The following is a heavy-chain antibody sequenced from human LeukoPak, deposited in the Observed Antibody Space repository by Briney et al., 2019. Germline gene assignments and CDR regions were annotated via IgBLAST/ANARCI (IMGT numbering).Heavy chain of an antibody. Sequence: GGSLRLSCAASGFTFSSYSMNWVRQAPGKGLEWVSSISSSSSYIHYADSVKGRFTISRDNAKNSLYLQMNSLRAEDTAVYYCAREGYCSSTSCYTNTFDYWGQGTLVTVSS. J-gene: IGHJ4*02. CDR3: AREGYCSSTSCYTNTFDY. D-gene: IGHD2-2*02. V-gene: IGHV3-21*01. CDR1: GFTFSSYS. CDR2: ISSSSSYI.